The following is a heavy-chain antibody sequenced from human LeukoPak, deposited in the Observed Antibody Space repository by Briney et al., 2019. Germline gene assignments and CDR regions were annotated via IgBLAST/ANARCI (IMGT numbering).Heavy chain of an antibody. J-gene: IGHJ4*02. V-gene: IGHV1-69*13. CDR3: ARDGVDGSGSPYFDY. CDR1: GGTFSSYA. CDR2: IIPIFGTA. Sequence: SVKVSCKASGGTFSSYAISWVRQAPGQGLEWMGGIIPIFGTANYAQKFQGRVTITADESTSTAYMELSSLRSEDTAVYYCARDGVDGSGSPYFDYWGQGTLVTVSS. D-gene: IGHD3-10*01.